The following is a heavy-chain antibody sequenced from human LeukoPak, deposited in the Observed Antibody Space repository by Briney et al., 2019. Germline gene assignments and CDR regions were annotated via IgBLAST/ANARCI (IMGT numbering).Heavy chain of an antibody. CDR1: GGTFSSYA. CDR2: IIPIFGTA. CDR3: ARGMVRGVIGGGAFDI. J-gene: IGHJ3*02. V-gene: IGHV1-69*01. Sequence: ASVKVSCKASGGTFSSYAISWVRQAPGQGLEWMGGIIPIFGTANYAQKFQGRVTITADESTSTAYMELSSLRSEDTAVYYCARGMVRGVIGGGAFDIWGQGTMVTVSS. D-gene: IGHD3-10*01.